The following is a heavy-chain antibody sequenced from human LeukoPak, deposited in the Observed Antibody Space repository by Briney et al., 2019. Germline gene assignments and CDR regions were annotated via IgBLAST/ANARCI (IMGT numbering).Heavy chain of an antibody. CDR1: GFTFSSYS. Sequence: GGSLRLSCAASGFTFSSYSMNWVRQAPGKGLEWVSSISSSSSYIYYADSVKGRFTVSRDNAENSLYLQMNSLRAEDTAMYYCARQGSEIDYRGQGTLVTVSS. J-gene: IGHJ4*02. CDR2: ISSSSSYI. V-gene: IGHV3-21*04. CDR3: ARQGSEIDY.